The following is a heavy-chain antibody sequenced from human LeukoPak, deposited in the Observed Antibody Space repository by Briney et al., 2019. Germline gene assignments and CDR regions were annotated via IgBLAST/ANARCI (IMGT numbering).Heavy chain of an antibody. Sequence: SETLSLTCTVSGGSVSSGSYYWSWIRQPPGTGLEWIGYIYYSGSTNYNPSLKSRVTISVDTSKNQFSLKLSSVTAADTAVYYCARVYGSGSYSVDYWGQGTLVTVSS. V-gene: IGHV4-61*01. CDR1: GGSVSSGSYY. J-gene: IGHJ4*02. CDR2: IYYSGST. D-gene: IGHD3-10*01. CDR3: ARVYGSGSYSVDY.